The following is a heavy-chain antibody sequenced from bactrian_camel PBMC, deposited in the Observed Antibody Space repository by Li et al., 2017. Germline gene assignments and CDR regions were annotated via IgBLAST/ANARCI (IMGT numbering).Heavy chain of an antibody. V-gene: IGHV3S67*01. CDR2: SSRDGST. CDR1: THSTTNCG. Sequence: VQLVESGGGSVQPGGSLKLSCTASTHSTTNCGVHWLRQAPGKERELVATSSRDGSTWYADSVKARFTMAQDNAKNTYYLEMNHLKTEDMATYYCSLDSFSLECYSGPTQGTQVTVS. D-gene: IGHD3*01. J-gene: IGHJ4*01.